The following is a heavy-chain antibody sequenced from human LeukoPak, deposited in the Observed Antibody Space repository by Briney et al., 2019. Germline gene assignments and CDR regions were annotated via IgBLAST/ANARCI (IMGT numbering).Heavy chain of an antibody. CDR3: ARDFVGQVDV. V-gene: IGHV4-59*01. CDR1: GGSISSYH. D-gene: IGHD1-26*01. J-gene: IGHJ6*02. CDR2: IYYSGST. Sequence: SETLSLTCTVSGGSISSYHWSWIRQPPGKGLEWIGYIYYSGSTNYNPSPKSRVTISVDTSKNQFSLKVSSVIAADTAVYYCARDFVGQVDVWGQGTTVTVSS.